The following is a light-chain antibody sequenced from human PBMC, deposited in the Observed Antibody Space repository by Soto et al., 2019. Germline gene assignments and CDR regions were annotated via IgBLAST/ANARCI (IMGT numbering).Light chain of an antibody. CDR1: TGPVTSGHH. V-gene: IGLV7-46*01. CDR2: DIT. J-gene: IGLJ3*02. CDR3: LLSYNGPRV. Sequence: QAVVTQEPSLTVSPGGTVTFTRASSTGPVTSGHHPYWVQQKPGQAPRTLIYDITNKHSWTPARFAGSVLGDKAALTLSGAQPEDEAEYFCLLSYNGPRVFGGGTKLTVL.